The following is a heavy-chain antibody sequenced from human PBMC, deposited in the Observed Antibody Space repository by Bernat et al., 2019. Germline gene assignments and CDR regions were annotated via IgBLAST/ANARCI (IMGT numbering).Heavy chain of an antibody. D-gene: IGHD6-19*01. J-gene: IGHJ6*02. V-gene: IGHV4-34*01. Sequence: QVQLQQWGAGLLKPSETLSLTCAVYGGSFSGYYWSWIRQPPGKGLEWIGEINHSGSTNYNPSLKSRVTISVDTSKNQFSLKLSSVTAADTAVYYCASLAKGIAVAGSYYYYGMDVWGQGTTVTVSS. CDR2: INHSGST. CDR1: GGSFSGYY. CDR3: ASLAKGIAVAGSYYYYGMDV.